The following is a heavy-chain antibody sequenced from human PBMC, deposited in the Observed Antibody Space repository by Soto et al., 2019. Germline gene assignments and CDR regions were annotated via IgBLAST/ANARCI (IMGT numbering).Heavy chain of an antibody. J-gene: IGHJ3*02. V-gene: IGHV3-66*01. CDR3: ARDPCSSTSCLDAFDI. Sequence: GGSLRLSCAASGFTVSSNYMSWVRQAPGKGLEWVSVIYSGGSTYYADSVKGRFTISRDNSKNTLYLQMNSLRAEDTAVYYCARDPCSSTSCLDAFDIWGQGTMVTVSS. D-gene: IGHD2-2*01. CDR1: GFTVSSNY. CDR2: IYSGGST.